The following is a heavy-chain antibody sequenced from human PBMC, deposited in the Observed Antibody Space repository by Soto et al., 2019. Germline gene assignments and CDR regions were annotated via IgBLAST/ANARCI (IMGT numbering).Heavy chain of an antibody. D-gene: IGHD3-10*01. CDR1: GGSISSGDYY. J-gene: IGHJ4*02. CDR2: INHSGST. Sequence: SETLSLTCTVSGGSISSGDYYWSWIRQPPGKGLEWIGEINHSGSTNYNPSLKSRVTISVDTSKKQFSLKLSSVTAADTAVYYCARGSFPFGELPIQWGQGTLVTVSS. V-gene: IGHV4-39*07. CDR3: ARGSFPFGELPIQ.